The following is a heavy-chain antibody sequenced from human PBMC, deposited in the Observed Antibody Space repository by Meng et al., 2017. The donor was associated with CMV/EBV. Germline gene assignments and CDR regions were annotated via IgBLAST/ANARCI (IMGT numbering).Heavy chain of an antibody. CDR3: ARHIVGAYYYYYGMDV. D-gene: IGHD1-26*01. CDR2: IYYSGST. CDR1: GGSISSSSYY. V-gene: IGHV4-39*01. J-gene: IGHJ6*02. Sequence: SETLSLTCTVSGGSISSSSYYWGWIRQPPGKGLEWIGSIYYSGSTYYNPSLKSRVTISVDTSKNQFSLKLSSVTAADTAVYYCARHIVGAYYYYYGMDVWGQGTTVTVS.